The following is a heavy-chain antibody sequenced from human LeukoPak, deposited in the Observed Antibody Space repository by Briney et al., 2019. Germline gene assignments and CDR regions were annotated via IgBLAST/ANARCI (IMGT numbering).Heavy chain of an antibody. Sequence: GGSLRLSCAASGFIFSSYSLSWVRQAPGKGLEWVSYISGSTTIYYADSVKGRFTISRDNAKNSLYLQMSSLKDEDTAVYYCANSEGYSYAESFDYWGQGTLVTVSS. V-gene: IGHV3-48*02. J-gene: IGHJ4*02. D-gene: IGHD5-18*01. CDR2: ISGSTTI. CDR1: GFIFSSYS. CDR3: ANSEGYSYAESFDY.